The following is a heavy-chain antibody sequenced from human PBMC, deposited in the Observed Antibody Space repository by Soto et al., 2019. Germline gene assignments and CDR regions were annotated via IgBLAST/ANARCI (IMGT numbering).Heavy chain of an antibody. D-gene: IGHD2-15*01. Sequence: QVQLVESGGGVVQPGTSLRLSCAASGFTFSRHGMHWVRQAPGKGLEWLASVAYDGSTKYYVDSVNGRFTISRDNSRNTLYLQMNSLRAEDTAVYYCATWFSDQYGFSGRLHYWGQGTMVTVSS. J-gene: IGHJ4*02. V-gene: IGHV3-33*05. CDR3: ATWFSDQYGFSGRLHY. CDR1: GFTFSRHG. CDR2: VAYDGSTK.